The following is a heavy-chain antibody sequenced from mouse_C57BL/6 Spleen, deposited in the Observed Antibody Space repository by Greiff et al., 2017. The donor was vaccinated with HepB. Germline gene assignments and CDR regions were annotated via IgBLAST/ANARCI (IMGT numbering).Heavy chain of an antibody. V-gene: IGHV1-39*01. Sequence: VHVKQSGPELVKPGASVKISCKASGYSFTDYNMNWVKQSNGKSLEWIGVINPNYGTTSYNQKFKGKATLTVDQSSSTAYMQLNSLTSEDSAVYYCATNWDLSWFAYWGQGTLVTVSA. D-gene: IGHD4-1*01. J-gene: IGHJ3*01. CDR2: INPNYGTT. CDR3: ATNWDLSWFAY. CDR1: GYSFTDYN.